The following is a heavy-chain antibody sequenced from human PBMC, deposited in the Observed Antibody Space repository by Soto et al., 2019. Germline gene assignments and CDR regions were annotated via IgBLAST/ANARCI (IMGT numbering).Heavy chain of an antibody. Sequence: GGSLRLSCAASGFTFSSYGMHWVRQAPGKGLEWVAVISYDGSNKYYADSVKGRFTISRDNSKNTLYLQMNSLRAEDTAVYYCAKAPGGATVADYWGQGTLVTVSS. V-gene: IGHV3-30*18. J-gene: IGHJ4*02. CDR2: ISYDGSNK. CDR3: AKAPGGATVADY. D-gene: IGHD1-26*01. CDR1: GFTFSSYG.